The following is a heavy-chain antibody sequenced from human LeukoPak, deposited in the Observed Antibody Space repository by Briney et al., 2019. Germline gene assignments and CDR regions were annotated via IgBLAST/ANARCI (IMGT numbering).Heavy chain of an antibody. D-gene: IGHD3-22*01. CDR2: IYYTGST. J-gene: IGHJ4*02. CDR1: GGSISSYY. V-gene: IGHV4-59*01. CDR3: ARYDSGGSHFDY. Sequence: PSETLSLTCTVSGGSISSYYWNWIRQAPGKGLEWLGYIYYTGSTTYNPSVKSRITISLDTSKKQISLKLRSVTAADTAVYYCARYDSGGSHFDYWGQGTLVTVSS.